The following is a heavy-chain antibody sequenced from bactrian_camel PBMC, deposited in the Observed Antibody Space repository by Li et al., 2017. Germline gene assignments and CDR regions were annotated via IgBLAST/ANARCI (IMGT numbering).Heavy chain of an antibody. V-gene: IGHV3S40*01. CDR2: INSGLENT. J-gene: IGHJ6*01. CDR3: ANVHAPPYDCYSGSWCYEPGAEFGY. D-gene: IGHD3*01. CDR1: GFTFSTYD. Sequence: VQLVESGGGLVQPGGSLRLSCATSGFTFSTYDMSWVRQVPGKGLEWVALINSGLENTYYADSVKGRFTISRDNARNTLYLQLNSLKTEDTAMYYCANVHAPPYDCYSGSWCYEPGAEFGYWGQGTQVTVS.